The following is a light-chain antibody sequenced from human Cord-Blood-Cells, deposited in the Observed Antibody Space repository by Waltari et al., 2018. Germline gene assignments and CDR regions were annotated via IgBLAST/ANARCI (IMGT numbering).Light chain of an antibody. V-gene: IGKV2D-29*02. CDR3: MQSIQLWT. J-gene: IGKJ1*01. CDR1: QSLLHSDGKTY. Sequence: DIVMTQTPLSLSVTPGQPASISCKSSQSLLHSDGKTYLYWYLQKPGQSPQLLIYEVSNRGSGVPDRCSGSGSGTDFTLKISRVEAEDVGVYYCMQSIQLWTFGQGTKVEIK. CDR2: EVS.